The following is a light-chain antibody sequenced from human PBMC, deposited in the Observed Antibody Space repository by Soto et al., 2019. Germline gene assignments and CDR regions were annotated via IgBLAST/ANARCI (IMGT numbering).Light chain of an antibody. CDR1: QSISNTH. V-gene: IGKV3-20*01. Sequence: EIVLTQSPGTVSLSPGERVTLSCRASQSISNTHLAWYQQKPGQAPRLLIHGTSNRATGIPDRFSGSGSGTDFTLTFSRLEPEDFAVYYCEYYGDSIIFGGGTKGDI. J-gene: IGKJ4*01. CDR2: GTS. CDR3: EYYGDSII.